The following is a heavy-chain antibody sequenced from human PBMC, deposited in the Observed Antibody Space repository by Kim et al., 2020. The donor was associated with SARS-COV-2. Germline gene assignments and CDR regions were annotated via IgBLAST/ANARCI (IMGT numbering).Heavy chain of an antibody. Sequence: GGSLRLSCAASGITFTTYAMHWIRQAPGKGLEWVAVIYNDGSNKYYGNSVKGRFTISRDNSKSTLYLQMNSLSAEDTAVYYCAKDGGSGSYRDAFDIWGLGTMVTVSS. V-gene: IGHV3-33*06. CDR3: AKDGGSGSYRDAFDI. J-gene: IGHJ3*02. CDR1: GITFTTYA. CDR2: IYNDGSNK. D-gene: IGHD3-10*01.